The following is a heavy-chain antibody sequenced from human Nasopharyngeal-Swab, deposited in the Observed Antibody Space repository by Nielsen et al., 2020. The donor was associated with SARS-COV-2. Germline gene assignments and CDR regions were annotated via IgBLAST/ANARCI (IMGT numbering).Heavy chain of an antibody. CDR2: ISYDGSNK. Sequence: GGSLRPSCAASGFTFSSYGMHWVRQAPGKGLEWVAVISYDGSNKYYADSVKGRFTISRDNSKNTLYLQMNSLRAEDTAVYYCARDNAFDIWGQGTMVTVSS. V-gene: IGHV3-30*03. J-gene: IGHJ3*02. CDR3: ARDNAFDI. CDR1: GFTFSSYG.